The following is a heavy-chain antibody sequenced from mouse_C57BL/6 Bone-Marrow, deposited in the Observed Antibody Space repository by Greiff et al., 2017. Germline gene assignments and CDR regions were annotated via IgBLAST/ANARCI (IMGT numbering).Heavy chain of an antibody. CDR2: INPGSGGT. CDR3: ARGFYYGSSYYFDY. D-gene: IGHD1-1*01. Sequence: QVQLQQPGAELVKPGASVKLSCKASGYTFTSYWMHWVKQRPGQGLEWIGVINPGSGGTNYNEKFKGKATLTADKSSSTAYMQLSSLTSEDSAVYFCARGFYYGSSYYFDYWGQGTTLTVSS. V-gene: IGHV1-64*01. J-gene: IGHJ2*01. CDR1: GYTFTSYW.